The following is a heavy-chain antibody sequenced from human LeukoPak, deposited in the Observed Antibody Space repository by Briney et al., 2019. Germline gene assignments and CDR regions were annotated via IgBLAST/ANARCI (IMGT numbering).Heavy chain of an antibody. V-gene: IGHV5-51*01. CDR1: GYSFTIYW. Sequence: GESLKISCKGSGYSFTIYWISWVRQMPGKGLEWMGIIYPGDSDTRYSPSFQGQVTISADKSISTAYLQWSSLKASDTALYYCARADSGSYSFFDYWGQGTLVTVSS. D-gene: IGHD3-10*01. CDR3: ARADSGSYSFFDY. CDR2: IYPGDSDT. J-gene: IGHJ4*02.